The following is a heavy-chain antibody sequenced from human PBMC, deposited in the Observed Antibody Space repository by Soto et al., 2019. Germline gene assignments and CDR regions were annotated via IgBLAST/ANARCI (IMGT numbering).Heavy chain of an antibody. CDR3: ARGRYGDY. CDR2: ISAHNGNT. D-gene: IGHD1-1*01. J-gene: IGHJ4*02. V-gene: IGHV1-18*01. CDR1: GYTFTSYG. Sequence: QVHLVQSGAEVKKPGASVKVSCKGSGYTFTSYGITWVRQAPGQGLEWMGWISAHNGNTDYAQKLQGRVTVTRDSFTSTAYMELRRQRADDTAVYYCARGRYGDYWGQGALVTVSS.